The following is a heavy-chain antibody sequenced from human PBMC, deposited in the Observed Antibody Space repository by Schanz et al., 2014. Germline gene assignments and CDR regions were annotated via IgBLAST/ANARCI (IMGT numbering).Heavy chain of an antibody. J-gene: IGHJ6*03. CDR1: GGTFSSYT. CDR2: IIPILGIA. CDR3: AGTYCSSASCYSRYYYMDV. D-gene: IGHD2-2*01. Sequence: QVQLVPSEAEVKKPGSSVKVSCKASGGTFSSYTISWVRQAPGQGLEWMGRIIPILGIANYAQNFQGRVTITADKSTSTAYIELTSLRSEDAAVYSCAGTYCSSASCYSRYYYMDVWGKGTTVTVSS. V-gene: IGHV1-69*02.